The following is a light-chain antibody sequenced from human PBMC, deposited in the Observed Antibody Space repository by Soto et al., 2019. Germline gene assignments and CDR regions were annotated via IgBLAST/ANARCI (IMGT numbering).Light chain of an antibody. CDR1: SSDVGDYDY. CDR3: SSYNNTRVV. Sequence: QSALTQPASVSGSPGQSITISCTGTSSDVGDYDYVSWYQQHPGKAPKLLIFEVSRRPSGISIRFSGSKSGNTASLTISGLQAEDEANYYCSSYNNTRVVFGGGTKLTVL. J-gene: IGLJ2*01. V-gene: IGLV2-14*01. CDR2: EVS.